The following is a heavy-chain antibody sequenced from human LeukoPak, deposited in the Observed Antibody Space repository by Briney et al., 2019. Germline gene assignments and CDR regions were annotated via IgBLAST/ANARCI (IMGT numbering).Heavy chain of an antibody. CDR2: IWYDGGNK. D-gene: IGHD3-3*01. Sequence: GGSLRLSCAASGFTFSSYDMHWVRQAPGKGLEWVAVIWYDGGNKYYADFVKGRFTISRDNSKNTLYLQMNSLRAEDTAVYYCAKGEGGYYHRMVYWGQGTLLTVSS. J-gene: IGHJ4*02. CDR1: GFTFSSYD. V-gene: IGHV3-33*06. CDR3: AKGEGGYYHRMVY.